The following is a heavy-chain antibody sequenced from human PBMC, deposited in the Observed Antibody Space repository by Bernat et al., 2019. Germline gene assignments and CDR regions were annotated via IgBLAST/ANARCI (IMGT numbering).Heavy chain of an antibody. D-gene: IGHD3-10*01. V-gene: IGHV3-33*01. CDR3: ARDFLKGKTLDY. J-gene: IGHJ4*02. Sequence: VHLVESGGVVVQPGGSLRLSCAASGFTFSTYGMHWVRQAPGKGLEWVAVIWYDGSNKYYADSVKGRFTISRDNSKNTLYLQMNSLRAEDTAVYYCARDFLKGKTLDYWGQGTLVTVSS. CDR2: IWYDGSNK. CDR1: GFTFSTYG.